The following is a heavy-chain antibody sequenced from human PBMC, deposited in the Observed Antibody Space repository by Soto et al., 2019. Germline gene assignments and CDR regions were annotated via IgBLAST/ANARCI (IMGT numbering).Heavy chain of an antibody. D-gene: IGHD3-3*01. CDR2: IYYSGST. CDR1: GGSISSYY. V-gene: IGHV4-59*01. J-gene: IGHJ6*02. CDR3: ARTGETYYDFWSGPGYYYYGMDV. Sequence: SETLSLTCTVSGGSISSYYWSWIRQPPGKGLEWIGYIYYSGSTNYNPSLKSRVTISVDTSKNQFSLKLSSVTAADTAVYHCARTGETYYDFWSGPGYYYYGMDVWGQGTTVTVSS.